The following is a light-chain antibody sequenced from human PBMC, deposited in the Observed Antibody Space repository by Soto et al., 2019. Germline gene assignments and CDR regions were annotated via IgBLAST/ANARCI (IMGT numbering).Light chain of an antibody. Sequence: QPALTQPASVSGSPGQSITICCTGTSSDVGGYNYVSWYQQDPGKAPKLMIYDVNNRPSGVSNRFSGSKSGNTASLTISGLQAEDEAYYYCSSYTSSSTLAVFGGGTKLTVL. CDR1: SSDVGGYNY. CDR2: DVN. CDR3: SSYTSSSTLAV. V-gene: IGLV2-14*01. J-gene: IGLJ2*01.